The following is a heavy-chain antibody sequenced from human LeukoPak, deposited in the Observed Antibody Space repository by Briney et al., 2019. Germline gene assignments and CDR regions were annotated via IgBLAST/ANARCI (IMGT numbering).Heavy chain of an antibody. Sequence: GGSLRLSCSASGFTFSGYAMHWVRQAPGKGLEYVSAISSNGGNIYYADSVKGRFTTSRDNSKNTLYLQMSSLRAEDTAVYYCVKGTVTTRINWFDPWGQGTLVTVSS. V-gene: IGHV3-64D*09. D-gene: IGHD4-11*01. CDR2: ISSNGGNI. CDR3: VKGTVTTRINWFDP. J-gene: IGHJ5*02. CDR1: GFTFSGYA.